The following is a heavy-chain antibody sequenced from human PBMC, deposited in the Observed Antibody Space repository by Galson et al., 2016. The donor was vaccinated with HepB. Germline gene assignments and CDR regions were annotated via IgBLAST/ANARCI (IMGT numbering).Heavy chain of an antibody. D-gene: IGHD4/OR15-4a*01. CDR2: ISGGGVYT. Sequence: SLRLSCAASGFTFNSYGMSWVRQAPGKGLEWVSAISGGGVYTNYADSVKGRFTISRDNSKTTVHLQMDSLRAEDTAVYYCAKNRYDYGPLNYWGQGTLVTVSS. V-gene: IGHV3-23*01. CDR1: GFTFNSYG. CDR3: AKNRYDYGPLNY. J-gene: IGHJ4*02.